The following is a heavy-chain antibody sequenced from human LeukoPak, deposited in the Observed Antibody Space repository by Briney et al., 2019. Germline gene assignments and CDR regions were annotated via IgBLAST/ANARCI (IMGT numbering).Heavy chain of an antibody. CDR2: IYYSGST. CDR3: ARKAAGPDY. D-gene: IGHD6-13*01. V-gene: IGHV4-59*08. Sequence: PSETLSLTCTVSGGSISSYYWSWIRQPPGKGLEWIGYIYYSGSTNYNPSLKSRVTISVDTSKNQFSLKLSSVTAADTAVYYCARKAAGPDYWGQGTLVTVSS. J-gene: IGHJ4*02. CDR1: GGSISSYY.